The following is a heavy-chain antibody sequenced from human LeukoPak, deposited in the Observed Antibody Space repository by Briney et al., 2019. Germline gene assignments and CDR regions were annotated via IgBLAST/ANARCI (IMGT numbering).Heavy chain of an antibody. Sequence: ASVKVSFKASGYTFTGYYMHWVRQAPGQGREGMGWINPNSGGTNYAQKFQGRVTMTRDTSISTAYMELSRLRSDDTAVYYCARDLPVPMVYATRPTDDYWGQGTLVTVSS. D-gene: IGHD2-8*01. CDR1: GYTFTGYY. CDR2: INPNSGGT. V-gene: IGHV1-2*02. CDR3: ARDLPVPMVYATRPTDDY. J-gene: IGHJ4*02.